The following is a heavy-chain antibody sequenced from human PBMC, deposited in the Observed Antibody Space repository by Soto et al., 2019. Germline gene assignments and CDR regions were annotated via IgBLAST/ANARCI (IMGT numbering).Heavy chain of an antibody. Sequence: QVQLVESGGGVVQPGRSLRLSCAASGFTFSSYAMHWVRQAPGKGLEWVAFISYDESNKYYADSVKGRFTISRDKSKNTLYLQMNSLRAEDTAVYYCARVRGSNWYEGAFDIWGQGTMVTVSS. CDR2: ISYDESNK. CDR1: GFTFSSYA. CDR3: ARVRGSNWYEGAFDI. D-gene: IGHD6-13*01. J-gene: IGHJ3*02. V-gene: IGHV3-30-3*01.